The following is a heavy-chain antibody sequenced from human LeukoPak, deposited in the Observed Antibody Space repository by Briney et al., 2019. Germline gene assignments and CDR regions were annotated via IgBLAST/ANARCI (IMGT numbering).Heavy chain of an antibody. D-gene: IGHD2-15*01. CDR2: IQYDGTNK. J-gene: IGHJ4*02. CDR1: GFTFSSYG. CDR3: AKDDAGLPDY. Sequence: GGSLRLSCAASGFTFSSYGMHWVRQAPGKGLEWVAFIQYDGTNKYYADSVKGRFTISRDDSRDTVYLQMHSLRVEDMAVYYCAKDDAGLPDYWGQGTLVTVSA. V-gene: IGHV3-30*02.